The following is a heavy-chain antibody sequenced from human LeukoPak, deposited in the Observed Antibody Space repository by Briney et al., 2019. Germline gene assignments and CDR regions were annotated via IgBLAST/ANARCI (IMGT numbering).Heavy chain of an antibody. D-gene: IGHD4-17*01. CDR2: IWYDGSNK. Sequence: GRSLRLSCAASGFTFSSYGMHWVRQAPGKGLEWVAVIWYDGSNKHYADSVKGRFTISRDNSKNTLYLQMNSLRAEDTAVYYCARDGSVVTVTTGWFDPGGQGTLVTVS. V-gene: IGHV3-33*01. J-gene: IGHJ5*02. CDR3: ARDGSVVTVTTGWFDP. CDR1: GFTFSSYG.